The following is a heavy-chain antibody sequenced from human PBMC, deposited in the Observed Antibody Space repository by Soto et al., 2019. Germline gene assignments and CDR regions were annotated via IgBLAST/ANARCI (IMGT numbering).Heavy chain of an antibody. V-gene: IGHV1-69*13. Sequence: ASVKVSCKASGGTFSSYAISWVRQAPGQGLEWMGGIIPIFGTANYAQKFQGRVTITADESTSTAYMELSSLRSEDTAVYYCARGESTPLYYYYGMDVWGQGTTVTVSS. J-gene: IGHJ6*02. CDR3: ARGESTPLYYYYGMDV. CDR2: IIPIFGTA. D-gene: IGHD3-10*01. CDR1: GGTFSSYA.